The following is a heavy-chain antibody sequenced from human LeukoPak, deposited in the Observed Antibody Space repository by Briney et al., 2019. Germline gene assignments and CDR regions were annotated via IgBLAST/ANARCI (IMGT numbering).Heavy chain of an antibody. J-gene: IGHJ4*02. D-gene: IGHD5-18*01. CDR1: GFTLSSYG. CDR2: ISYDGSNK. V-gene: IGHV3-30*18. Sequence: QTGGSLRLSCAASGFTLSSYGMHWVRQAPGKGLEWVAVISYDGSNKYYADSVKGRFTISRDNSKNTLYLQMNSLRGEDTAVYYCAKDALDTASLSPFDYWGQGTLVTVSS. CDR3: AKDALDTASLSPFDY.